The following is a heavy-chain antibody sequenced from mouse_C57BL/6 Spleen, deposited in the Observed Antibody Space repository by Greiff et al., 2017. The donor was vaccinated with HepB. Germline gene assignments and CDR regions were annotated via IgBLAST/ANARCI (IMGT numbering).Heavy chain of an antibody. D-gene: IGHD1-1*01. CDR2: ISGGGGNT. CDR3: ARHRGSSYWYFDV. Sequence: DVQLVESGGGLVKPGGSLKLSCAASGFTFSSYTMSWVRQTPEKRLEWVATISGGGGNTYYPDSVKGRFTISRDNAKNTLYLQMSSLRSEDTALYYCARHRGSSYWYFDVWGTGTTVTVSS. V-gene: IGHV5-9*01. CDR1: GFTFSSYT. J-gene: IGHJ1*03.